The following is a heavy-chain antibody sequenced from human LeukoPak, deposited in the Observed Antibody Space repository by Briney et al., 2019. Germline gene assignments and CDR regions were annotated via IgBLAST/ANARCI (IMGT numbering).Heavy chain of an antibody. J-gene: IGHJ4*02. V-gene: IGHV3-23*01. CDR2: ITGSGGST. CDR1: GVTFGSYA. CDR3: AKMAEDYYYGAGRHFDH. D-gene: IGHD3-10*01. Sequence: GGSLRLSCAASGVTFGSYAMTWVRQAPGKGLEWVSTITGSGGSTYNADSVKGRFTISRDNPKNTLYLQMNSLRAEDTAVCYCAKMAEDYYYGAGRHFDHWGQGSRVIVSS.